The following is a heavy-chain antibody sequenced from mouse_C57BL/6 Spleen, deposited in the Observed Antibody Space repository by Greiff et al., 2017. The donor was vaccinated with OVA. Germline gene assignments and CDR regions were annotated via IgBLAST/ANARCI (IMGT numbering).Heavy chain of an antibody. CDR1: GYTFTDYY. V-gene: IGHV1-26*01. CDR2: INPNNGGT. CDR3: ARPDWDEGFAY. D-gene: IGHD4-1*01. J-gene: IGHJ3*01. Sequence: EVKLQQSGPELVKPGASVKISCKASGYTFTDYYMNWVKQSHGKSLEWIGDINPNNGGTSYNQKFKGKATLTVDKSSSTAYMELRSLTSEDSAVYYCARPDWDEGFAYWGQGTLVTVSA.